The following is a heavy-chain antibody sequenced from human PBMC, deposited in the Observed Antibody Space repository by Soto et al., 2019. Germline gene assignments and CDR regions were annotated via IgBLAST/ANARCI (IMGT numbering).Heavy chain of an antibody. D-gene: IGHD3-22*01. Sequence: QITLKESGPTLVKPTQTLTLTCTFSGFSLTTRGVGVGWVRQPPGKALEWLTVIYWDDDKRFSPSLKSRLTITKDTSKNQVLLTMTDVDPVDTATYYCAHISNYDSNSGCFDYFDYWGQGTLVTVSS. V-gene: IGHV2-5*02. CDR1: GFSLTTRGVG. J-gene: IGHJ4*02. CDR3: AHISNYDSNSGCFDYFDY. CDR2: IYWDDDK.